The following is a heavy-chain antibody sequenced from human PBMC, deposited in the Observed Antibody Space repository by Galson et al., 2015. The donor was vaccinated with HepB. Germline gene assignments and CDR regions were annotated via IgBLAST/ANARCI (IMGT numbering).Heavy chain of an antibody. V-gene: IGHV1-46*03. CDR2: INPSGGST. Sequence: SVKVSCKASGYTFTSYYMHWVRQAPGQGLEWMGIINPSGGSTSYAQKFQGRVTMTRDTSTSTVYTELSSLRSEDTAVYYCARGNIVVVVAATGQFDYWGQGTLVTVSS. J-gene: IGHJ4*02. CDR1: GYTFTSYY. D-gene: IGHD2-15*01. CDR3: ARGNIVVVVAATGQFDY.